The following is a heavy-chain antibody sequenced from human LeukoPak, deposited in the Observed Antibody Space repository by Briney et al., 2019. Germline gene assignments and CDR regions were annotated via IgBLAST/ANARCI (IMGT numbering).Heavy chain of an antibody. CDR2: IYHSGST. Sequence: PSGTLSLTCAVSGGSISSSNWWSWVRQPPGKGLEWIGEIYHSGSTNYNPSLKSRVTISVDKSKNQCSLKLSSVTAADTAVYYCASSLDYGDFATGAFDYWGQGTLVTVSS. V-gene: IGHV4-4*02. J-gene: IGHJ4*02. CDR1: GGSISSSNW. D-gene: IGHD4-17*01. CDR3: ASSLDYGDFATGAFDY.